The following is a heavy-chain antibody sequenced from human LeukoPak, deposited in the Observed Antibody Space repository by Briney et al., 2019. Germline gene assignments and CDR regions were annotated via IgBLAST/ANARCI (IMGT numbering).Heavy chain of an antibody. CDR1: GGSISTYY. Sequence: SETLSLTCTVSGGSISTYYWSWIRQPPGKGLEGIGYIYYSGSTNYNPSLKSRVTISVDTSKNQFSLKLSSVTAADTAVYYCARAVGGAVGYWGQGTLVTVSS. D-gene: IGHD1-26*01. CDR3: ARAVGGAVGY. CDR2: IYYSGST. V-gene: IGHV4-59*01. J-gene: IGHJ4*02.